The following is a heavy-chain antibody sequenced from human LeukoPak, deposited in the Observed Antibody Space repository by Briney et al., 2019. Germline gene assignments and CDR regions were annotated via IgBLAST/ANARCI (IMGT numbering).Heavy chain of an antibody. D-gene: IGHD6-13*01. V-gene: IGHV4-61*02. CDR3: ARERIAAAGMMVWFGP. J-gene: IGHJ5*02. CDR2: IYTSGST. Sequence: SETLSLTCTVSGGSISSGSYYWSWIRQPAGKGLEWIGRIYTSGSTNYNPSLKSRVTISVDTSKNQFSLKLSSVTAADTAVYYCARERIAAAGMMVWFGPWGQGTLVTVSS. CDR1: GGSISSGSYY.